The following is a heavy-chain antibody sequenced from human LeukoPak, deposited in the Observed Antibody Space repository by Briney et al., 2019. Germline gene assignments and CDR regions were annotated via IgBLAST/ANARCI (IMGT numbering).Heavy chain of an antibody. CDR2: ISSSSSTI. CDR1: GFTFSSYS. J-gene: IGHJ4*02. CDR3: ARDGWSTIFGVVITFDY. Sequence: GGSLRLSCAASGFTFSSYSMNWVRQAPGKGLEWVSYISSSSSTIYYADSVKGRFTISRDNAKNSLYLQMNRLRAEDTAVYYCARDGWSTIFGVVITFDYWGQGTLVTVSS. D-gene: IGHD3-3*01. V-gene: IGHV3-48*01.